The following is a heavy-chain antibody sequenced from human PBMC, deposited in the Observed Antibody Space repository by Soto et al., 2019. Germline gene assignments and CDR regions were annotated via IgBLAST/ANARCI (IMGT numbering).Heavy chain of an antibody. Sequence: EVQLVESGGGLVQPGGSLRLSCAASGFTFSSYWMHWVRQAPGKGLVWVSRINSDGSSTTYADSVKGRFTISRDNAKNTLYLQMNSLRAEDTAVYYCASSAVAGTIDYRGRETLVTVSS. CDR3: ASSAVAGTIDY. J-gene: IGHJ4*02. CDR2: INSDGSST. D-gene: IGHD6-19*01. CDR1: GFTFSSYW. V-gene: IGHV3-74*01.